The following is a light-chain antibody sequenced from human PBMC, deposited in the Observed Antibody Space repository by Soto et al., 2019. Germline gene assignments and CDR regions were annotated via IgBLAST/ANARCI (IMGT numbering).Light chain of an antibody. CDR2: GAS. J-gene: IGKJ1*01. CDR3: QQYNNWPPTWT. CDR1: QSVSSN. V-gene: IGKV3-15*01. Sequence: EIVMTQSPATLSVSPGERATLSCRASQSVSSNLAWYQQKPGQAPRLLIYGASTRATGIPARFSGSGSGTEFPLTISSLQSEDFAVYYCQQYNNWPPTWTFGQGTKVDIK.